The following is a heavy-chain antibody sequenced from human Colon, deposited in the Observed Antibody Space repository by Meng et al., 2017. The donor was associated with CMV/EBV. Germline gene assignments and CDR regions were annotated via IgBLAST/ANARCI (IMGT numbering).Heavy chain of an antibody. V-gene: IGHV1-18*01. Sequence: ASVKVSCKPSGYRFTSYGISWVRQAPGQGLEWMGWISAYNGNTYYAQNFQGRLILTTDTSTGTVNMELRSLTSDDTAVYYCARDRITYYYDTSDYSSYFDFWGQGTLVTVSS. J-gene: IGHJ4*02. CDR3: ARDRITYYYDTSDYSSYFDF. CDR2: ISAYNGNT. D-gene: IGHD3-22*01. CDR1: GYRFTSYG.